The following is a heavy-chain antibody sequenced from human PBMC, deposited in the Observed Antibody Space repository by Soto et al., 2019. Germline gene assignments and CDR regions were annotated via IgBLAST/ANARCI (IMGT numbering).Heavy chain of an antibody. V-gene: IGHV4-59*13. CDR1: AASFSKYY. D-gene: IGHD3-16*01. CDR3: ASVTFGGVVLAH. J-gene: IGHJ4*02. Sequence: QVQLQESGPGLVKPSETLSLTCAVSAASFSKYYWTWIRQAPGKGLEWIGYIYFNGNTNYNPSLKRRVTTSVDTSKKQISLNLTSVTDADTAVYFCASVTFGGVVLAHWGQGTLVTVSS. CDR2: IYFNGNT.